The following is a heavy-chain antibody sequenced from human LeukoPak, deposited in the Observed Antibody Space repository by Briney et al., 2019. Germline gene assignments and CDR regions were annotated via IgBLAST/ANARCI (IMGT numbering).Heavy chain of an antibody. CDR2: INHSGST. CDR3: ARHIFYDFLTGQVQRAFDI. V-gene: IGHV4-34*01. CDR1: GGSFSGYY. Sequence: SETLSLTCAVYGGSFSGYYWSWIRQPPGKGLEWIGEINHSGSTNYNASLKSRVTFSLDTSKNQFSLKLASVTAADTAVYYCARHIFYDFLTGQVQRAFDIWGQGTMVTVSS. J-gene: IGHJ3*02. D-gene: IGHD3-9*01.